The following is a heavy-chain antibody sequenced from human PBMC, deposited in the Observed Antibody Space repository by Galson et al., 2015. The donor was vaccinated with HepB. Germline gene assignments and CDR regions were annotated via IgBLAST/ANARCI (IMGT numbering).Heavy chain of an antibody. CDR3: ARVVPRVVVVTAIRHWFDP. J-gene: IGHJ5*02. CDR1: GGSISSSY. CDR2: IYYSGST. V-gene: IGHV4-59*12. D-gene: IGHD2-21*02. Sequence: SETLSLTCTVSGGSISSSYWSWIRQPPGKGLEWIGYIYYSGSTNYNPSLKSRVTISVDTSKNQFSLKLSSVTAADTAVYYCARVVPRVVVVTAIRHWFDPWGQGTLVTVSS.